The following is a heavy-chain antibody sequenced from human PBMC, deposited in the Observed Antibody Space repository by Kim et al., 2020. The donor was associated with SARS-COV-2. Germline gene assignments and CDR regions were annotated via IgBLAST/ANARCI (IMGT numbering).Heavy chain of an antibody. D-gene: IGHD1-1*01. CDR3: VKVKNNLLHFFDY. CDR2: INSSGGST. Sequence: GALRLSCAVSGFNFATYAMSWVRQAPGKGLEWVAEINSSGGSTKYADSVRGRFTISRDNSRNTLYLQMISLRVEDTAVFYCVKVKNNLLHFFDYWGQGTLVTVSS. V-gene: IGHV3-23*01. CDR1: GFNFATYA. J-gene: IGHJ4*02.